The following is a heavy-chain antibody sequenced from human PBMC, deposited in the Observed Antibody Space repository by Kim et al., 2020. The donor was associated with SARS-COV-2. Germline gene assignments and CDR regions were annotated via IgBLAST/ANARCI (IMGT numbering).Heavy chain of an antibody. Sequence: GGSLRLSCAASGFTFDDYAMHWVRQAPGKGLEWVSGISWNSGSIGYADSVKGRFTISRDNAKNSLYLQMNSLRAEDTALYYCAKDAETGIAAAGHFDYWGQGTLVTVSS. CDR2: ISWNSGSI. CDR1: GFTFDDYA. V-gene: IGHV3-9*01. J-gene: IGHJ4*02. D-gene: IGHD6-13*01. CDR3: AKDAETGIAAAGHFDY.